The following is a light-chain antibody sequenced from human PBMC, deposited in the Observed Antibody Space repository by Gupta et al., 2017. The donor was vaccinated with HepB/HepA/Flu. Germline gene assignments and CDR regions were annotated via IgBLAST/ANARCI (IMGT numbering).Light chain of an antibody. CDR2: GNS. V-gene: IGLV1-40*01. CDR1: GYD. J-gene: IGLJ2*01. CDR3: QSMNGAYVV. Sequence: QSVLTQPPSVSGAPGQRVTISCTGAGYDVQWYQQLPGTAPKLLIYGNSIRPSGVPDRFSGSKSGTSASLAITGLQAEDEADYYCQSMNGAYVVFGGGTKLTVL.